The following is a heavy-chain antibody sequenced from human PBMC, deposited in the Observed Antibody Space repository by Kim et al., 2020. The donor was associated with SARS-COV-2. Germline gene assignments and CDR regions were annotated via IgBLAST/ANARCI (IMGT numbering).Heavy chain of an antibody. V-gene: IGHV1-3*01. CDR2: INAGNGNT. CDR3: ASLPFGEATIDY. CDR1: GYTFTSYA. D-gene: IGHD3-10*01. Sequence: ASVKVSCKASGYTFTSYAMHWVRQAPGQRLEWMGWINAGNGNTKYSQKFQGRVTITRDTSASTAYMELSSLRSEDTAVYYCASLPFGEATIDYWGQGTLVTVSS. J-gene: IGHJ4*02.